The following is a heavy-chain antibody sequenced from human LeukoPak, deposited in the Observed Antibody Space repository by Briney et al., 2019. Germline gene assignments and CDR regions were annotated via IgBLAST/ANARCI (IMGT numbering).Heavy chain of an antibody. V-gene: IGHV4-34*01. CDR1: GGSFSGYY. Sequence: SETLSLTCAVYGGSFSGYYWSWIRQPPGKGLEWIGEINHSGSTNYNPSLKSRVTISVDTSKNQFSLKLSSVTAADTAVYYCARGPSSTVVTYFDYWGQGTLVTVSP. J-gene: IGHJ4*02. D-gene: IGHD4-23*01. CDR2: INHSGST. CDR3: ARGPSSTVVTYFDY.